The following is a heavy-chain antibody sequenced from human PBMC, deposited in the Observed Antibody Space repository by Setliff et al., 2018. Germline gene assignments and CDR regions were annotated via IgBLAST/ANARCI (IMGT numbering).Heavy chain of an antibody. CDR2: IHHSGST. CDR1: GGSFSDYW. D-gene: IGHD3-3*01. CDR3: ARGRGLEWLPESWFDP. J-gene: IGHJ5*02. Sequence: SETLSLTCAVYGGSFSDYWWSWIRQLPGKGLEWIAEIHHSGSTNFHPSLKSRVAISVDPSKNQFYLNLTSVTAADTAVYYCARGRGLEWLPESWFDPWGQGTLVTVSS. V-gene: IGHV4-34*01.